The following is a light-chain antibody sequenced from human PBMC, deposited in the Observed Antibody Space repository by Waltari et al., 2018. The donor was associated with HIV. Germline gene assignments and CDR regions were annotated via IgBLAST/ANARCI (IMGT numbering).Light chain of an antibody. CDR2: EVT. Sequence: QSALTQPASVSGSLGQSVVISCTGTSNDLGNHNLVSWYQHLPGKVPRIIIYEVTKRPSGVSNRFSGSKSANTASLMISGLQAEDEADYYCSSYAGGHSWVFGGGTKLTVL. V-gene: IGLV2-23*02. CDR3: SSYAGGHSWV. CDR1: SNDLGNHNL. J-gene: IGLJ3*02.